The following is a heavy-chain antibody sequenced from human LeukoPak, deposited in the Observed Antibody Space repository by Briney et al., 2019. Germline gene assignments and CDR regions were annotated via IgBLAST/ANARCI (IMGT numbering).Heavy chain of an antibody. V-gene: IGHV4-39*07. CDR1: SGSISTSNYY. Sequence: PSETLSLTCTVSSGSISTSNYYWGWVRQPPGKALEWIGRIYTSGSTNYNPSLKSRVTMSVDTSKNQFSLKLSSVTAADTAVYYCARGGGRATITRHDYWGQGTLVTVSS. CDR2: IYTSGST. CDR3: ARGGGRATITRHDY. J-gene: IGHJ4*02. D-gene: IGHD5-24*01.